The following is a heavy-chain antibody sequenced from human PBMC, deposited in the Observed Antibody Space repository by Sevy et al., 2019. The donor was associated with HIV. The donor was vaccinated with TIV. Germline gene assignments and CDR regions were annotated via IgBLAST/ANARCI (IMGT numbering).Heavy chain of an antibody. CDR1: GFTFSGYA. CDR2: INGKGRST. D-gene: IGHD2-2*01. Sequence: GSLRLSCAASGFTFSGYAMSWVRRAPGKGLEWVSAINGKGRSTHYADSVEGRFTISRDNSKNTLYLQMNSLRAEDTAVYYCAKTINSGGGVVPAANYYYYGMDVWGQGTTVTVSS. J-gene: IGHJ6*02. CDR3: AKTINSGGGVVPAANYYYYGMDV. V-gene: IGHV3-23*01.